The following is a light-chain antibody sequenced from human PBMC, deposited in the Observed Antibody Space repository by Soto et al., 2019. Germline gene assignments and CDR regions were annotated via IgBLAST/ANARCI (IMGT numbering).Light chain of an antibody. CDR2: EVS. Sequence: QSALTQPPSASGSPGQSVTISYTGTSSDVGGYNYVSWYQQHPGKAPKLMIYEVSKRPSGVPDRFSGSKSGNTASLTVSGLQAEDEADYYCSSYSGSNNLVFGTGNKVTVL. J-gene: IGLJ1*01. CDR3: SSYSGSNNLV. CDR1: SSDVGGYNY. V-gene: IGLV2-8*01.